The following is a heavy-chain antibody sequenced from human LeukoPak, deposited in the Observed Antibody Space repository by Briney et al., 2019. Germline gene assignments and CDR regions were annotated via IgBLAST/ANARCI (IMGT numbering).Heavy chain of an antibody. CDR2: IIPILGIA. D-gene: IGHD5-24*01. CDR1: GGTFSSYA. V-gene: IGHV1-69*04. J-gene: IGHJ3*02. CDR3: AREVEMATTDAFDI. Sequence: SVKVSCKASGGTFSSYAISWVRQAPGQGLEWMGRIIPILGIANYAQKFQGRVTITADKSTSTAYMELSSLRSEDTAVYYCAREVEMATTDAFDIWGQRTMVTVSS.